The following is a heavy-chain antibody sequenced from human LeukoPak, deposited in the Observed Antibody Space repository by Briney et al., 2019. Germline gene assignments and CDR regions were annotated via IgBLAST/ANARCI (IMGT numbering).Heavy chain of an antibody. D-gene: IGHD1-26*01. CDR1: GFTFSSYA. CDR3: ALTRMGRGGTNYFNY. Sequence: PGGSLRLSCAVSGFTFSSYAMSWVRQAPGKGLEWVSTISGSGGSTYYADSVKGRFTISRDNSKSTLYLQMNSLRAEDTAVYYCALTRMGRGGTNYFNYWGQGTLVTVSS. J-gene: IGHJ4*02. CDR2: ISGSGGST. V-gene: IGHV3-23*01.